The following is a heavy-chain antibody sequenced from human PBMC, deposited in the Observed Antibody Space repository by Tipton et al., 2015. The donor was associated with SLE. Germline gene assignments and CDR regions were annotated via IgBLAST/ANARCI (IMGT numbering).Heavy chain of an antibody. CDR2: IYYSGTT. V-gene: IGHV4-34*01. Sequence: TLSLTCAVYGGSFSGYYWSWIRQPPGKGLEWIGSIYYSGTTYYNPSLKSRVTISVDTSKNQFSLKLSSVTAADTAVYYCARGGAFDIWGQGTMVTVSS. CDR3: ARGGAFDI. J-gene: IGHJ3*02. CDR1: GGSFSGYY.